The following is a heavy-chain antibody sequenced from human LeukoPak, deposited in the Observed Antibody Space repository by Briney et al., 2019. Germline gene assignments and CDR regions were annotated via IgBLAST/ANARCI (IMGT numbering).Heavy chain of an antibody. CDR2: IYHGGST. CDR3: ARGVARSSKFHFSYYFDY. CDR1: GGSFSGYY. J-gene: IGHJ4*02. V-gene: IGHV4-34*01. Sequence: SETLSLTCAVYGGSFSGYYWSWIRQPPGKGLGWIGSIYHGGSTYYNPSLKSRVTISVDTSKNQFSLKLSSVTAADTAVYYCARGVARSSKFHFSYYFDYWGQGTLVTVSS. D-gene: IGHD6-6*01.